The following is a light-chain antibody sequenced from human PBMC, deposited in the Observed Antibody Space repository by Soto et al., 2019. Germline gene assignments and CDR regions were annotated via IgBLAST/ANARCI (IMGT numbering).Light chain of an antibody. CDR3: QQYKDWPPLT. CDR1: QSVNIN. V-gene: IGKV3D-15*01. CDR2: GAS. J-gene: IGKJ4*01. Sequence: EIAMTQSPVTLSASPGERVTLSCRASQSVNINLAWYQQRPGQAPRVLIYGASNRASGIPDRISGSGSGTDFTLTISSLEPDDFALYYCQQYKDWPPLTFGGGTRVEIK.